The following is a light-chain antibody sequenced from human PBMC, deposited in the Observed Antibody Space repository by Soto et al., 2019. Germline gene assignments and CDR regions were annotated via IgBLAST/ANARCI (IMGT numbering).Light chain of an antibody. CDR2: DVS. V-gene: IGLV2-14*01. Sequence: QSALTQPASVSGSPGQSITISCTGTSRDVGGYNYVSWYQHHPGKAPKLRIYDVSNRPSGVSNRFSGSKSGNTASLTTSGLQAEDEADYYCSSYTNSGTVVFGGGTKLTVL. J-gene: IGLJ2*01. CDR3: SSYTNSGTVV. CDR1: SRDVGGYNY.